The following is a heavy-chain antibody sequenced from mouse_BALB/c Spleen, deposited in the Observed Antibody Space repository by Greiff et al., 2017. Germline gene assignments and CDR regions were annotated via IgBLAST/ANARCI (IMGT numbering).Heavy chain of an antibody. J-gene: IGHJ2*01. V-gene: IGHV10-1*02. D-gene: IGHD1-1*01. CDR3: VRDYYGSSYVRYFDY. Sequence: EVQLVESGGGLVQPKGSLKLSCAASGFTFNTYAMNWVRQAPGKGLEWVARIRSKSNNYATYYADSVKDRFTISRDDSQSMLYLQMNNLKTEDTAMYYCVRDYYGSSYVRYFDYWGQGTTLTVSS. CDR2: IRSKSNNYAT. CDR1: GFTFNTYA.